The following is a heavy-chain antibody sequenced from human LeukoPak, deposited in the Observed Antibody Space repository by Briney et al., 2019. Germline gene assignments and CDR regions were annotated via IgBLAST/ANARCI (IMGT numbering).Heavy chain of an antibody. CDR3: ARTRITMIVGLASRFDY. J-gene: IGHJ4*02. V-gene: IGHV3-7*01. CDR2: IKQDGSEK. Sequence: GGSLRLSWAASGFTFSSYWMSWVRQAPGKGLEWVANIKQDGSEKYYVDSVKGRFTISRDNAKNSLYLQMNSLRAEDTAVYYCARTRITMIVGLASRFDYWGQGTLVTVSS. CDR1: GFTFSSYW. D-gene: IGHD3-22*01.